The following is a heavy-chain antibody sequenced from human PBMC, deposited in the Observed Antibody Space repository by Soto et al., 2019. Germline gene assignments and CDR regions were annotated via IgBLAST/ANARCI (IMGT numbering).Heavy chain of an antibody. J-gene: IGHJ6*02. Sequence: QVQLMESGGGVVQPGRSLRLSCAASGFTFSSYAMHWVRQAPGKGLEWVAVISYDGSNKYYADSVKGRFTISRDNSKNTLYLQMNSLRAEDTAVYYCARDSHYYDFWSGYQSNYYYYGMDVWGQGTTVTVSS. D-gene: IGHD3-3*01. CDR2: ISYDGSNK. V-gene: IGHV3-30-3*01. CDR3: ARDSHYYDFWSGYQSNYYYYGMDV. CDR1: GFTFSSYA.